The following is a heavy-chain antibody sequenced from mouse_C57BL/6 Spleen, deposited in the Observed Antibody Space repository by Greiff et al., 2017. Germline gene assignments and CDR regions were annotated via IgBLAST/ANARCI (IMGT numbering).Heavy chain of an antibody. CDR2: IYPCSGST. J-gene: IGHJ3*01. V-gene: IGHV1-55*01. CDR1: GYTFTSYW. CDR3: ARLRVAD. Sequence: QVQLQQPGAELVQPWASVSMSCKASGYTFTSYWITWVKQRPRQGLGWIGDIYPCSGSTKHNEKFKSKAPLTVDTPSSTADMLISSRAAEDDAVNYCARLRVADWGQGTLVTVSA.